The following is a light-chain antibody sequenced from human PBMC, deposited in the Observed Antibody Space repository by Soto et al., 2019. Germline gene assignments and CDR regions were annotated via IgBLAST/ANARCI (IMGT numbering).Light chain of an antibody. V-gene: IGLV1-40*01. CDR2: GNS. CDR3: QSYDSSLSAVV. Sequence: QLVLTQPPSVSGAPGQRVTISCTGSSSNIGAGYDVHWYQHLPGTAPKVLIYGNSNRPSGVPDRFSGSKSGHSASLAITGLQAEDEADYYCQSYDSSLSAVVFGGGTKVTVL. J-gene: IGLJ2*01. CDR1: SSNIGAGYD.